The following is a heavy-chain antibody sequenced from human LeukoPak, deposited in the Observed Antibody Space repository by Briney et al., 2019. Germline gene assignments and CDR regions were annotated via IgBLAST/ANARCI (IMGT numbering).Heavy chain of an antibody. CDR3: ARGLASGSYYFSCFDP. CDR2: ISSSGSTI. J-gene: IGHJ5*02. CDR1: GFTFSDYY. Sequence: GGSLRLSCAASGFTFSDYYMSWLRQAPGKGLEGVSYISSSGSTIYYADSVKGRFTISRDNAKNSLHLQMNSLRAEDTAVYYCARGLASGSYYFSCFDPWGQGTLVTVSS. D-gene: IGHD3-10*01. V-gene: IGHV3-11*04.